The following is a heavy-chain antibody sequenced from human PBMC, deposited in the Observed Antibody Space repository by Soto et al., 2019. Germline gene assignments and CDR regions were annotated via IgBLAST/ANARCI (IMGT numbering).Heavy chain of an antibody. D-gene: IGHD6-13*01. J-gene: IGHJ5*01. CDR1: EGTFNSYA. Sequence: QAQVVQSGAEVRKPGSSVKLSCKASEGTFNSYAIAWVRQAPGQGLEWMGGIIPYYNTLNYAQKFQDRVTITPDHSTNTGDVGLSSTRSDDTAVYFCARGASRWYPDWVASWAQGTRVTVSS. CDR2: IIPYYNTL. CDR3: ARGASRWYPDWVAS. V-gene: IGHV1-69*01.